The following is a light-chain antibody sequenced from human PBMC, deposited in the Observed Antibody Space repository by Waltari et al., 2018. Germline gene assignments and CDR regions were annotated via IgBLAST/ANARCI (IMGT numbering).Light chain of an antibody. CDR2: GAS. CDR1: QSVSSN. CDR3: QQYNNWPRR. V-gene: IGKV3-15*01. J-gene: IGKJ1*01. Sequence: EIVMTQSPATLSVSPGERATLSCRASQSVSSNLAWYQQEPGQAPRLLIYGASTRATGIPARFSGSGSGTEFTLTISSLQSEDFAVYYCQQYNNWPRRFGQGTKVEIK.